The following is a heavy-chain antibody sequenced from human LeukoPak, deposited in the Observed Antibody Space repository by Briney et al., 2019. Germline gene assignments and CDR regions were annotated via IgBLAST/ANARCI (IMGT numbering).Heavy chain of an antibody. D-gene: IGHD4-23*01. CDR1: GGSIRSHY. CDR2: IYYSGST. Sequence: SETLSLTCTVSGGSIRSHYWSWIRQPPGKGLEWIGYIYYSGSTNYNPSLKSRVTISVDTSKNQFSLKLSSVTAADTAVYYCARHSYGGRHFDYWGQGTLVTVSS. CDR3: ARHSYGGRHFDY. V-gene: IGHV4-59*08. J-gene: IGHJ4*02.